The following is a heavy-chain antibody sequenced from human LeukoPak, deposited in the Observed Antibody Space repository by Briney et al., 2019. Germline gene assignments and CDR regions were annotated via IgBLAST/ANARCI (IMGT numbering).Heavy chain of an antibody. D-gene: IGHD5-18*01. Sequence: ASVKVSCKASGYTFTSYGISWVRQAPGQGLEWMGWISAYNGNTNYAQKLQGRVTMTTDTSTSTAYMELRSLRSDDTAVYYCARGTRGYNYGPPSPWGQGTLVTVSS. CDR1: GYTFTSYG. CDR2: ISAYNGNT. CDR3: ARGTRGYNYGPPSP. V-gene: IGHV1-18*01. J-gene: IGHJ5*02.